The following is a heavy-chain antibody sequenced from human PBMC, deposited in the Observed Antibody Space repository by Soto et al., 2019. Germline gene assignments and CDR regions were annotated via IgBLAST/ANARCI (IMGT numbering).Heavy chain of an antibody. CDR2: SAGSGASR. CDR1: GFNFGTYA. Sequence: EVQLLESGGGLVQPGGSLRLACAASGFNFGTYAMGWVRQAPGRGLEWVSSAGSGASRYYADSVRGRFTVSRDTSKSTLHLEMSSLRAEDTALYSCVKFRGQAYSYYHMDVWGKGTTVTVSS. J-gene: IGHJ6*03. CDR3: VKFRGQAYSYYHMDV. V-gene: IGHV3-23*01.